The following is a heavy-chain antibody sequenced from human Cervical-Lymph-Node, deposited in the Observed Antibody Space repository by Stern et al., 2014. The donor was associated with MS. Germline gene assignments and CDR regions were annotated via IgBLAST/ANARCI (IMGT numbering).Heavy chain of an antibody. CDR1: GITFSTYS. CDR2: ISSSSSYI. CDR3: ARDREPNQSCWYFDL. V-gene: IGHV3-21*01. D-gene: IGHD1-26*01. J-gene: IGHJ2*01. Sequence: EVHLVESGGGLVKPGGSLRLSCAASGITFSTYSMNWVRHAPGKGLEWVSSISSSSSYIHYAASVKGRFTISRDNARNSLYLQMNSLRAEDTAVYYCARDREPNQSCWYFDLWGRGTLVTVSS.